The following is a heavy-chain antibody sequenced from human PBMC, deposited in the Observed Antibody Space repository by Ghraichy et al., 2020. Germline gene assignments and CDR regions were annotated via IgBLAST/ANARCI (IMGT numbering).Heavy chain of an antibody. CDR3: ATDDGLYGDRVGY. CDR1: GFTVTNTW. CDR2: IIAKTDGGTT. J-gene: IGHJ4*02. D-gene: IGHD4-17*01. Sequence: GGSLRLSCAASGFTVTNTWMSWVHQAPGKGLEWVGRIIAKTDGGTTNYAAPVRGRFTISRDDSKNTLYLQMTSLKTEDTALYYCATDDGLYGDRVGYWGQGTLVTVSS. V-gene: IGHV3-15*01.